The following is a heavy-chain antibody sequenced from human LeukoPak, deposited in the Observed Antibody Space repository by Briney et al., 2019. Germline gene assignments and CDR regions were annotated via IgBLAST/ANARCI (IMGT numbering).Heavy chain of an antibody. CDR1: GYTFTGYY. D-gene: IGHD6-19*01. V-gene: IGHV1-2*06. CDR2: INPNSGGT. Sequence: GASVKVSCKASGYTFTGYYMHWVRQAPRQGLEWMGRINPNSGGTNYAQKFQGRVTMTRDTSISTAYMELSRLRSDDTAVYYCARDGPECSSGWYVDYWGQGTLVTVSS. J-gene: IGHJ4*02. CDR3: ARDGPECSSGWYVDY.